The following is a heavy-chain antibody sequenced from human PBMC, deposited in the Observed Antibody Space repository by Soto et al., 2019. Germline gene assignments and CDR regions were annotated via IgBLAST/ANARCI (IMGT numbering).Heavy chain of an antibody. CDR1: GGSFSGYY. V-gene: IGHV4-34*01. Sequence: SETLSLTCAVYGGSFSGYYWSWIRQPPGKGLEWIGEINHSGSTNYNPSLKSRVTISVDTSKNQFSLKLSSVTAADTSVYYCARGRSLRFLEWLPDVWGKGTTVTVSS. D-gene: IGHD3-3*01. CDR3: ARGRSLRFLEWLPDV. CDR2: INHSGST. J-gene: IGHJ6*04.